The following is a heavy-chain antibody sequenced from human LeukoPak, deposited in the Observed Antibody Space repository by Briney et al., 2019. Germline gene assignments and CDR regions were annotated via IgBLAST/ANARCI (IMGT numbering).Heavy chain of an antibody. CDR3: ARSYGSGSYGMDV. J-gene: IGHJ6*04. D-gene: IGHD3-10*01. CDR1: GFTFSSYE. CDR2: ISSSGSTI. V-gene: IGHV3-48*03. Sequence: PPWGSLRLSCAASGFTFSSYEMNWVRQAPGKGLEWVSYISSSGSTIYYADSVKGRFTISRDNAKNSLYLQMNSLRAEDTAVYYCARSYGSGSYGMDVWGKGTTVTVSS.